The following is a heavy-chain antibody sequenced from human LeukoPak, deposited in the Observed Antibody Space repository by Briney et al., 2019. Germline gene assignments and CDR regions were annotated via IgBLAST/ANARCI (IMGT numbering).Heavy chain of an antibody. CDR3: ARPLSIVGATIGAFDI. Sequence: GGSLRLSCAASGLTFDDYAMHWVRQTPGKALEWVSLISGDGDFTYYADSVKGRFTISRDNSKNTLYLQMNSLRAEDTAVHYCARPLSIVGATIGAFDIWGQGTMVTVSS. CDR1: GLTFDDYA. CDR2: ISGDGDFT. J-gene: IGHJ3*02. D-gene: IGHD1-26*01. V-gene: IGHV3-43*02.